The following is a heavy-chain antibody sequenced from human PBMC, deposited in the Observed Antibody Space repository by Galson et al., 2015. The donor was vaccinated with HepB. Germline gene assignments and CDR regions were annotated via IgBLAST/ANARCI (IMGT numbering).Heavy chain of an antibody. Sequence: SLRLSCAASGFTFSSYWMSWVRQAPGKGLEWVANIKQDGSEKYYVDSVKGRFTISRDNAKNSLYLQMNSLRAEDTAVYYCAREYSSSWYPGYNWFDPWGQGTLVTVSS. CDR3: AREYSSSWYPGYNWFDP. D-gene: IGHD6-13*01. CDR2: IKQDGSEK. J-gene: IGHJ5*02. CDR1: GFTFSSYW. V-gene: IGHV3-7*03.